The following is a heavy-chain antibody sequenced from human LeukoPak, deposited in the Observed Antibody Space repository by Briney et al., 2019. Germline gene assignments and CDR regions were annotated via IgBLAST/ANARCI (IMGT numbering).Heavy chain of an antibody. V-gene: IGHV3-21*01. CDR3: ARGVRYYDSSGYDYYYYGMDV. CDR2: ISSSSSYI. D-gene: IGHD3-22*01. J-gene: IGHJ6*02. CDR1: GFTVSSNY. Sequence: PGGSLRLSCAASGFTVSSNYMNWVRQAPGKGLEWVSSISSSSSYIYYADSVKGRFTISRDNAKNSLYLQMNSLRAEDTAVYYCARGVRYYDSSGYDYYYYGMDVWGQGTTVTVSS.